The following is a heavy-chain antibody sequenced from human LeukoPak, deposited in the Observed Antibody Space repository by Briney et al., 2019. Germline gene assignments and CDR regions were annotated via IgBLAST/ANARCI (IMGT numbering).Heavy chain of an antibody. V-gene: IGHV5-51*01. Sequence: GESLKISCKSSGYSFTSYWIGWVRQTPGKGLEWMGIISPGDSDTVYSPSFQGQVTISADKSITTAYLQWTSLKASDTAMYYCARPTYYFDSSGYFDYWGQGTLVTVSS. CDR1: GYSFTSYW. J-gene: IGHJ4*02. D-gene: IGHD3-22*01. CDR3: ARPTYYFDSSGYFDY. CDR2: ISPGDSDT.